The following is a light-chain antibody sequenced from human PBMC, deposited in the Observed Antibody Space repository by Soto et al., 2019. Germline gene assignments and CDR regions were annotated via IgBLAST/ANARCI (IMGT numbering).Light chain of an antibody. J-gene: IGKJ3*01. CDR3: QQSYSTPFT. V-gene: IGKV1-39*01. Sequence: DIQMTQSPSSLSASVGDRVTITCRASQSISTFLHWYQQKPGKAPKLLIFAASTLHSGVPSRFSGGGSGTDFTLTIRSLQPEDFATYYCQQSYSTPFTFGPGTKVDIK. CDR2: AAS. CDR1: QSISTF.